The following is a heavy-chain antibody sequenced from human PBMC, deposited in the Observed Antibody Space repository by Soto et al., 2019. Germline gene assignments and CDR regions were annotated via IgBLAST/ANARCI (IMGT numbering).Heavy chain of an antibody. CDR1: GYTFNSYD. J-gene: IGHJ4*02. V-gene: IGHV1-8*01. Sequence: ASVKVSFKACGYTFNSYDIYLVRQATGQGLEWMGWMNPNTGNSGYAQKFQGRVTMTSDTSISTAHMELSSLRSEDTAVYYCARRAETNGWNGFGDDKYYFDFWGQGTMFTVSS. CDR2: MNPNTGNS. CDR3: ARRAETNGWNGFGDDKYYFDF. D-gene: IGHD1-1*01.